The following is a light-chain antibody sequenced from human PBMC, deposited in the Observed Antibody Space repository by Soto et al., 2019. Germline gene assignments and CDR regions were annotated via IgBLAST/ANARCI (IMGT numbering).Light chain of an antibody. V-gene: IGKV1-5*03. CDR2: KAS. Sequence: DIQMTQSPSTLSGSVGDRVTITCRASQSLTGWLAWYQQKPGRAPTLLISKASSLESGVPSRFSGSGSGTEFTLTITSLQPDDFATYYCQHYNSYSGTFGQGTKVDIK. J-gene: IGKJ1*01. CDR3: QHYNSYSGT. CDR1: QSLTGW.